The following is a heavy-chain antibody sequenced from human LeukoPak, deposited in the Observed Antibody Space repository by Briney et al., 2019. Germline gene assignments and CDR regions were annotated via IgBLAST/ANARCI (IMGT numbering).Heavy chain of an antibody. J-gene: IGHJ5*02. CDR3: GKEGGA. Sequence: GGSLRLSCAASGFTFSSYAMSWVRQAPGKGLEWVSAISGRGGSTYYADSVGGRFTISRDNSKDMLYLQMNSLKVEDTATYYCGKEGGAWGQGTKVTVSS. D-gene: IGHD3-16*01. CDR1: GFTFSSYA. CDR2: ISGRGGST. V-gene: IGHV3-23*01.